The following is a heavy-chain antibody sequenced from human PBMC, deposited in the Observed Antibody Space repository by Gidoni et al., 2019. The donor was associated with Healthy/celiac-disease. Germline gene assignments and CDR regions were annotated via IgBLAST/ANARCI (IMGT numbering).Heavy chain of an antibody. D-gene: IGHD1-20*01. J-gene: IGHJ4*02. CDR3: ARGFLYNAYLDY. CDR2: IYYSGRT. V-gene: IGHV4-39*01. CDR1: GGSISSSSYY. Sequence: QLQLQESGPGLVTPSETLSLTCTVSGGSISSSSYYWGWIRQPPGKGLEWIGSIYYSGRTYYNPSLKSRVTISVDTSKNQFSLKLSSVTAADTAVYYCARGFLYNAYLDYWGQGTLVTVSS.